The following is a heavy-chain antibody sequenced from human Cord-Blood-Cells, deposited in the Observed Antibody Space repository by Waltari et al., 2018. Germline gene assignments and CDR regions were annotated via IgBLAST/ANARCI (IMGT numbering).Heavy chain of an antibody. J-gene: IGHJ6*02. CDR2: ISAYNGNT. V-gene: IGHV1-18*01. Sequence: QVQLVQSGAEVKKPGASVKVSCKASGYTFTSYGISWVRQAPGQGLEWMGWISAYNGNTNYAQKLQGRVTMTTDTSTSTAYMELRSLRSDDTAVYYCARDPTPPYCSSTSCYAETLPTYHYYYGMDVWGQGTTVTVSS. CDR3: ARDPTPPYCSSTSCYAETLPTYHYYYGMDV. CDR1: GYTFTSYG. D-gene: IGHD2-2*01.